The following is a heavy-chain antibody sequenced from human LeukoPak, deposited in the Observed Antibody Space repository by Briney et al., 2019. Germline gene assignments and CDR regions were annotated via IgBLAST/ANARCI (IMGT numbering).Heavy chain of an antibody. D-gene: IGHD1-1*01. V-gene: IGHV3-15*07. Sequence: GGSLRLSCAASGFTFSNAWMNWVRQAPGKGLEWVGRIKSKPDGGTMDYAAPVKGRFTISRDDSKNMLYLQMNSLKTEDTAVYHCTRDRGAYNLYDYWGQGTLVTVSS. CDR3: TRDRGAYNLYDY. CDR1: GFTFSNAW. CDR2: IKSKPDGGTM. J-gene: IGHJ4*02.